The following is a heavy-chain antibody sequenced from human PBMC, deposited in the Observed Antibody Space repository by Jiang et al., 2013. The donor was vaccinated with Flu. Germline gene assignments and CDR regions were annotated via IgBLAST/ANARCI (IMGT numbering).Heavy chain of an antibody. CDR2: IYYSGST. Sequence: CTVSGGSISSSSYYWGWIRQPPGKGLEWIGSIYYSGSTYYNPSLKSRVTISVDTSKNQFSLKLSSVTAADTAVYYCARQATMVRGVITYYFDYWGQGTLVTVSS. D-gene: IGHD3-10*01. V-gene: IGHV4-39*01. CDR1: GGSISSSSYY. CDR3: ARQATMVRGVITYYFDY. J-gene: IGHJ4*02.